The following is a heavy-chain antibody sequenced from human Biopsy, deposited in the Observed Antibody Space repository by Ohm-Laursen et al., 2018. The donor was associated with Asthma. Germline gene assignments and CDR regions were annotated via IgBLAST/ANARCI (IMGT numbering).Heavy chain of an antibody. Sequence: SLRLSCAASGFTFSSYAMGWVRQAPGKGLEWVSTIKTNRRGADYPDPAKGRFTISRDDSKNTLYLQMSSLRAEDTAVYYCVKDTYEDDYGYYTFDVWGQGTMVTVSS. D-gene: IGHD3-22*01. CDR1: GFTFSSYA. V-gene: IGHV3-23*01. CDR2: IKTNRRGA. J-gene: IGHJ3*01. CDR3: VKDTYEDDYGYYTFDV.